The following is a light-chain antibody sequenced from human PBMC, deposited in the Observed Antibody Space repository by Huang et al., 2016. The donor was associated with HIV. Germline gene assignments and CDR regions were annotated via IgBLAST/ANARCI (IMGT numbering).Light chain of an antibody. V-gene: IGKV1-5*03. Sequence: DIEMTQYPSTLSASVGDRVTISCRASQSVVTWLAWYQQKSGKAPKLLIYQTSTLKSGVPSRFSGSGSGTEFTLTISSLQPDDFGTYYCQQYNNYFWTFGQGTKVEIK. CDR2: QTS. CDR1: QSVVTW. J-gene: IGKJ1*01. CDR3: QQYNNYFWT.